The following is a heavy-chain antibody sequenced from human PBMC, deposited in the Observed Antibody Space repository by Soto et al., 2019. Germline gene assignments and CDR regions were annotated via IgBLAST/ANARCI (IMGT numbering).Heavy chain of an antibody. CDR1: GFTFSDYY. D-gene: IGHD6-13*01. CDR3: ARARYSSSWPFDY. Sequence: QVQLVESGGGLVKPGGSLRLSCAASGFTFSDYYMSWIRQAPGKGLEWVSYISSRSGYTNYADSVKGRFTISRDNAKNSLYLQMNSLRAEDTAVYYCARARYSSSWPFDYWGQGTLVTVSS. V-gene: IGHV3-11*05. CDR2: ISSRSGYT. J-gene: IGHJ4*02.